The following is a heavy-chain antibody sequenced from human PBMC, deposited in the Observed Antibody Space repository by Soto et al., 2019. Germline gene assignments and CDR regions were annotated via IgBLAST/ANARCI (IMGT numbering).Heavy chain of an antibody. J-gene: IGHJ4*02. D-gene: IGHD3-22*01. CDR3: AKTNDRDYVDS. CDR2: LSVGGGST. CDR1: GFTFSNYA. V-gene: IGHV3-23*01. Sequence: EVQLLESGGGLIQPGGSLRLSCAASGFTFSNYAMHWVRQAPGKGLEWVSGLSVGGGSTYYADSVKGRFTISRDNSKYPLYLQVKSLRVEDTAVYYCAKTNDRDYVDSWGQGTLVTVSS.